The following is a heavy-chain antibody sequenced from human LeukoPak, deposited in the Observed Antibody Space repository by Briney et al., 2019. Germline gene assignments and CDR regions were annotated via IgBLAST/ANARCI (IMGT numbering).Heavy chain of an antibody. CDR3: ARGWRGDHFDY. J-gene: IGHJ4*02. D-gene: IGHD3-16*01. CDR2: FYHSGT. V-gene: IGHV4-59*01. CDR1: GDSMSTSY. Sequence: SETLSLTCTVSGDSMSTSYWSWIRQPLGKGLEWIGYFYHSGTDYDPSLKSRVTISGDMSNNQFSLKLSSVTAADTAIYYCARGWRGDHFDYWGQGTLVSVSS.